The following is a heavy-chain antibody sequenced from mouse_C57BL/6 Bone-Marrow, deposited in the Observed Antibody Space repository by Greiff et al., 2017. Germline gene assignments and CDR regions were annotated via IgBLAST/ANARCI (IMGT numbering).Heavy chain of an antibody. CDR3: ARRHGRYAMDY. CDR2: IYPGDGDT. V-gene: IGHV1-80*01. J-gene: IGHJ4*01. CDR1: GYAFSSYW. D-gene: IGHD6-1*01. Sequence: VQLQQSGAELVKPGASVKISCKASGYAFSSYWMNWVKQRPGQGLEWIGQIYPGDGDTNYNGKFKGKATLTADTSSSTAYMQLSSLTSEDSAVSFCARRHGRYAMDYWGQGTSVTVSS.